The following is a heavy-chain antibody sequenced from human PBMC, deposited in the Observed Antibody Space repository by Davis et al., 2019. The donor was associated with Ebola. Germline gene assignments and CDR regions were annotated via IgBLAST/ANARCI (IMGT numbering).Heavy chain of an antibody. CDR3: ARDRNMVQGVIIKSYYYYGMDV. V-gene: IGHV3-11*01. J-gene: IGHJ6*02. CDR2: ISSSGSTI. D-gene: IGHD3-10*01. CDR1: GFTFSDYY. Sequence: PGGSLRLSCAASGFTFSDYYMSWIRQAPGKGLEWVSYISSSGSTIYYADSVKGRFTISRDNAKNSLYLQMNSLRAEDTAVYYCARDRNMVQGVIIKSYYYYGMDVWGQGTTVTVSS.